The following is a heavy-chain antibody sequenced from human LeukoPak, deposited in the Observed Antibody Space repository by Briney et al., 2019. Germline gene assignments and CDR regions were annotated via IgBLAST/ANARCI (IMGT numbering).Heavy chain of an antibody. Sequence: GGSLRLSCAASGFTFSSYWMSWVRQAPGKGLEWVANIKQDGSEKYYVDSVKSRFTISRDNAKNSLYLQMNSLRAEDTAVYYCARDIYDILTGDAFDIWGQGTMVTVSS. V-gene: IGHV3-7*01. CDR2: IKQDGSEK. CDR1: GFTFSSYW. D-gene: IGHD3-9*01. J-gene: IGHJ3*02. CDR3: ARDIYDILTGDAFDI.